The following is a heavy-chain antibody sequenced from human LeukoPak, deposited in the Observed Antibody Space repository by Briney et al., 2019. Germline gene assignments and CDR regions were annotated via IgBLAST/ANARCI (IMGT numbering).Heavy chain of an antibody. Sequence: PGRSLRLSCAASGFTFSSYGMHWVRQAPGKGLEWVAVMSYDGVDEYYADSVKGRFTIFRDNSKDTLYLQLNALTADDTAVYYCATEWAGATRRFEHWGQGTLVTVSS. CDR1: GFTFSSYG. D-gene: IGHD1-26*01. V-gene: IGHV3-30*19. J-gene: IGHJ4*02. CDR3: ATEWAGATRRFEH. CDR2: MSYDGVDE.